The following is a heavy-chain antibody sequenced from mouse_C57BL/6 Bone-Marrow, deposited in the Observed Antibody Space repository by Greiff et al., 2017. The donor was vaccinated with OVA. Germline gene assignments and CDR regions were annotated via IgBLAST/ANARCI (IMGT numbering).Heavy chain of an antibody. CDR2: INYDGSST. CDR3: ARDGGLRRAMDY. CDR1: GFTFSDYY. Sequence: EVQVVESEGGLVQPGSSMKLSCTASGFTFSDYYMAWVRQVPEKGLEWVANINYDGSSTYYLDSLKSRFIISRDNAKNILYLQMSSLKSEDTATYYCARDGGLRRAMDYWGQGTSVNVSS. V-gene: IGHV5-16*01. J-gene: IGHJ4*01. D-gene: IGHD2-4*01.